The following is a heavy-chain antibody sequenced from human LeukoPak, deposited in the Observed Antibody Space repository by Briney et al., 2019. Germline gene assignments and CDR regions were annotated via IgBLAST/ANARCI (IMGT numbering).Heavy chain of an antibody. CDR1: GGSFSGYY. CDR3: ARGRYSSSWRWWFDP. V-gene: IGHV4-34*01. CDR2: INHSGST. J-gene: IGHJ5*02. D-gene: IGHD6-13*01. Sequence: TSETLSLTCAVYGGSFSGYYWSWIRQPPGKGLEWIGEINHSGSTNYNPSLKSRVTISVDTSKNQFSLKPSSVTAADTAVYYCARGRYSSSWRWWFDPWGQGTLVTVSS.